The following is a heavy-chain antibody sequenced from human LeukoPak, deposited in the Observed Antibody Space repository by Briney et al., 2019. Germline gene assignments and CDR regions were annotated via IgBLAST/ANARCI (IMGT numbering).Heavy chain of an antibody. CDR1: GFTFDDYG. CDR2: INWNGGST. V-gene: IGHV3-20*04. D-gene: IGHD6-13*01. CDR3: ARGTLKAAATDFDY. Sequence: PGGSLRHSCAASGFTFDDYGMSWVRQAPGKGLEWGSGINWNGGSTGYADSVKGRFTISRDNAKNSLYLQMNSLRAEDTALYYCARGTLKAAATDFDYWGQGTLVTVSS. J-gene: IGHJ4*02.